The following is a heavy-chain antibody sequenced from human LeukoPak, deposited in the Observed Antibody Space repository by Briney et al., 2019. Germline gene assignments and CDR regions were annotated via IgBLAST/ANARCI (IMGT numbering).Heavy chain of an antibody. D-gene: IGHD1-26*01. Sequence: SETLSLTCTVSGASIRSSFWNWIRQPPGRGLEWIGYLSMRGTTNYNPSLKSRVTISADTSENQFSLKVSSVTAADTAVYYCTRNRGYYVNDYWGQGILVTVSA. CDR2: LSMRGTT. CDR1: GASIRSSF. V-gene: IGHV4-59*01. CDR3: TRNRGYYVNDY. J-gene: IGHJ4*02.